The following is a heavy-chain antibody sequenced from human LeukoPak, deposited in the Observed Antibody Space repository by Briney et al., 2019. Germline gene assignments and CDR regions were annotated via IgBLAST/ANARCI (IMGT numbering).Heavy chain of an antibody. D-gene: IGHD1-1*01. CDR1: GFTFSSYS. J-gene: IGHJ4*02. Sequence: PGGSLRLSCAASGFTFSSYSMNWVRQAPGKGLEWVSSISSSSSYIYYADSVKGRFTISRDNAKNSLYLQMNSLRAEDTAVYYCARGVFLRTQLDYWGQGTLVTVSS. CDR2: ISSSSSYI. V-gene: IGHV3-21*01. CDR3: ARGVFLRTQLDY.